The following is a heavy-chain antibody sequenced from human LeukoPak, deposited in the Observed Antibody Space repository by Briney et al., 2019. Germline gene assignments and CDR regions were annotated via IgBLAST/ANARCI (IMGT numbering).Heavy chain of an antibody. Sequence: SETLSLTCTVSGSSISSGYYWGWIRQPPGKGLEWIGSIYHGGTTYYNPSLKSRVTISVDTSKNQFSLKLNSVTATDTAVYYCARDPGSPVRSFDIWGQGTMVTVSS. CDR3: ARDPGSPVRSFDI. V-gene: IGHV4-38-2*02. J-gene: IGHJ3*02. CDR2: IYHGGTT. D-gene: IGHD3-10*01. CDR1: GSSISSGYY.